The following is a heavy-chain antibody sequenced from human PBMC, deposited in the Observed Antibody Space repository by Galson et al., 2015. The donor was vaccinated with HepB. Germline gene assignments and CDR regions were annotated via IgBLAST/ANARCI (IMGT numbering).Heavy chain of an antibody. CDR2: ISYDGSNK. CDR3: ARGVAVAEGRGY. D-gene: IGHD6-19*01. CDR1: GFTFSSYA. J-gene: IGHJ4*02. V-gene: IGHV3-30-3*01. Sequence: SLRLSCAASGFTFSSYAMHWVRQAPGKGLEWVAVISYDGSNKYYADSVKGRFTISRDNSKNTLYLQMNSLRAEDTAVYYCARGVAVAEGRGYWGQGTLVTVSS.